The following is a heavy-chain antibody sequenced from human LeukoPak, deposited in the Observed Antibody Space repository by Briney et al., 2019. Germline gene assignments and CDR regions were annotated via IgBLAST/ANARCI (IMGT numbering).Heavy chain of an antibody. V-gene: IGHV3-7*05. Sequence: PGGSLRLSCAASGFTFSSYWMSWVRQAPGKGPGWVANIKQDGSEKYFVASVKRRFTISRDNAKNSLYLQMNSLRAEDTAVYYCARDLNYYDSSGYYSGGFDYWGQGTLVTVSS. J-gene: IGHJ4*02. CDR2: IKQDGSEK. CDR3: ARDLNYYDSSGYYSGGFDY. D-gene: IGHD3-22*01. CDR1: GFTFSSYW.